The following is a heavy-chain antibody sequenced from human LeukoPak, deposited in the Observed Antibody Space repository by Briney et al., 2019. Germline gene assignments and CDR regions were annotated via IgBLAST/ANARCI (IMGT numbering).Heavy chain of an antibody. CDR1: GFSLRTSGVG. Sequence: SGPTLVHPTRPLTLTCTFSGFSLRTSGVGVGWIRQPPGKALEWLALIYWNDDKRYSPSLKSRLTITKDTSKNQVVLTMTNMDPVDTATYYCAHTVKQLVFGPRSYYFDNWGQGTLVTVSS. J-gene: IGHJ4*02. D-gene: IGHD6-13*01. V-gene: IGHV2-5*01. CDR2: IYWNDDK. CDR3: AHTVKQLVFGPRSYYFDN.